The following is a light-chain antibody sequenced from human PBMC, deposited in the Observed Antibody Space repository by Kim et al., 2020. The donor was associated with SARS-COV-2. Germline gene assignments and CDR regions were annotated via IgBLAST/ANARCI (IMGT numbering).Light chain of an antibody. Sequence: GQSITISCTGTSSDVGSYNLDSWYQQHPGKAPKLMIYEVSKRPSGVSNRFSGSKSGNTASLTISGLQAEDEADYYCCSYAGSSTYVFGGGTTLTVL. CDR1: SSDVGSYNL. CDR3: CSYAGSSTYV. V-gene: IGLV2-23*02. CDR2: EVS. J-gene: IGLJ3*02.